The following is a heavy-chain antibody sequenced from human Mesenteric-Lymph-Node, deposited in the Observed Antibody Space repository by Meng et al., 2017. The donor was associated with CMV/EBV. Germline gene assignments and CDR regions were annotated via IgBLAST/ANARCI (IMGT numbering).Heavy chain of an antibody. CDR2: IIPILGTA. CDR1: GGTFSSYT. D-gene: IGHD2-15*01. CDR3: ARDLPAIVVVVAATHYGMDV. Sequence: SVKVSCKASGGTFSSYTISWVRQAPGQGLEWMGRIIPILGTANYAQKFQGRVTITADKSTSTAYMELSSLRSEDTAVYYCARDLPAIVVVVAATHYGMDVWGQGTTVTVSS. J-gene: IGHJ6*02. V-gene: IGHV1-69*08.